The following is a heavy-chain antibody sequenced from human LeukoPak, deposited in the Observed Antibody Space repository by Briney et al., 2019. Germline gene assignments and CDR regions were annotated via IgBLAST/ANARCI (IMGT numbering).Heavy chain of an antibody. CDR1: GYSFTAYW. V-gene: IGHV5-10-1*01. J-gene: IGHJ3*02. D-gene: IGHD3-10*01. CDR3: ARTYGSGIGNTFDI. Sequence: GESLRISCKGSGYSFTAYWISWVRQMPGKGLEWMGRIDPSDSYTNYSPSFQGHVTISADRSITTAYLQWSSLMASDTAMYYCARTYGSGIGNTFDIWGQGTMVTVSS. CDR2: IDPSDSYT.